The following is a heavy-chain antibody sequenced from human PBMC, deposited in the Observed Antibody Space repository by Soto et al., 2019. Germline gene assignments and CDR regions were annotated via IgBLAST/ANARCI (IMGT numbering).Heavy chain of an antibody. D-gene: IGHD3-16*01. V-gene: IGHV3-48*02. CDR1: GFTFSSYS. Sequence: EVQLVESGGGLVQPGGSLRLSCAASGFTFSSYSMNWVRQAPGKGLEWVSYISSSSSTIYYADSVKGRFTISRDNAKNSLCLQMNGLRDEDTAVYYCARALYDYVWGSRVGFDYCGQGTLVTVSS. CDR2: ISSSSSTI. J-gene: IGHJ4*02. CDR3: ARALYDYVWGSRVGFDY.